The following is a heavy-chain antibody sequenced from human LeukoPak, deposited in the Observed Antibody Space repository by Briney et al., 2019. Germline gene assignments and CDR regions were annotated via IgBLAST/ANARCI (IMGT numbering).Heavy chain of an antibody. CDR1: GFTFDDYS. D-gene: IGHD5-18*01. CDR3: ARASDIYSYLFYYMDV. Sequence: GGSLRLSCAASGFTFDDYSMNWVRQAPGKGLEWVSSISPSSSFIYYANSVKGRFTISRDNAKNSLFLQMNSLRAEDTAVYYCARASDIYSYLFYYMDVWGKGTTVTVSS. J-gene: IGHJ6*03. CDR2: ISPSSSFI. V-gene: IGHV3-21*01.